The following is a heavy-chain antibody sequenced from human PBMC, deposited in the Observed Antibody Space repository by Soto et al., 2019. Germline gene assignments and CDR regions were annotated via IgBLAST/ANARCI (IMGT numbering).Heavy chain of an antibody. D-gene: IGHD2-2*02. V-gene: IGHV3-30-3*01. J-gene: IGHJ4*02. CDR1: VFTFSSYA. CDR3: ARESGFIVVVPAAIGGFDY. CDR2: ISYDGSNK. Sequence: PRWSLRLSCAASVFTFSSYAMHWFRQAPGKGLEWVAVISYDGSNKYYADSVKGRFTISRDNSKNTLYLQTNSLRAEDTAVYYCARESGFIVVVPAAIGGFDYWGQGTLVTVSS.